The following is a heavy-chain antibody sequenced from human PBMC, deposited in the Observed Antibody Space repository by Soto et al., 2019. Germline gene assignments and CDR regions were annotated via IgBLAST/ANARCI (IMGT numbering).Heavy chain of an antibody. Sequence: PGGSLRLSCRASGFSFSSFAMTWVRQAPGKGLEWVSSIGGSGIITYYTDSVKGRFTIPRDNSGNTLFLHMNSLRADDTAVYYCAKDPNGDYVGAFDSWGQGTLVTVS. D-gene: IGHD4-17*01. J-gene: IGHJ4*02. CDR1: GFSFSSFA. V-gene: IGHV3-23*01. CDR2: IGGSGIIT. CDR3: AKDPNGDYVGAFDS.